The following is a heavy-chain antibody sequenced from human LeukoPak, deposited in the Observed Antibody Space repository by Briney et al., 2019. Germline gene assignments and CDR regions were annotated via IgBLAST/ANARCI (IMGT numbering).Heavy chain of an antibody. CDR3: ARESTVGPIQTDAFDF. CDR1: GFTFSTYW. CDR2: IHGVDGRT. V-gene: IGHV3-74*01. Sequence: PVGSLRLSCAGSGFTFSTYWMHWVRQAPGKGLVWVSRIHGVDGRTSYADSVKGRFTISRDNAKNTVYLQMNNLRAEDTALYYCARESTVGPIQTDAFDFWGQGTMVTVSS. D-gene: IGHD1-26*01. J-gene: IGHJ3*01.